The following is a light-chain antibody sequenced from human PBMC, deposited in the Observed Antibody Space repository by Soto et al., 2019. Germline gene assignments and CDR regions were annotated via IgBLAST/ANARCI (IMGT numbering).Light chain of an antibody. CDR1: SSSIERNT. J-gene: IGLJ1*01. V-gene: IGLV1-51*01. CDR2: DDN. CDR3: GSWDSSLSAYV. Sequence: QSVLTQPPSASGTPGQRVTISCSGDSSSIERNTVSWYQQLPGMAPKLLIYDDNKRPSGIPDRFSGSKSGTSATLGITGFQTGDEADYYCGSWDSSLSAYVFGTGTKVTVL.